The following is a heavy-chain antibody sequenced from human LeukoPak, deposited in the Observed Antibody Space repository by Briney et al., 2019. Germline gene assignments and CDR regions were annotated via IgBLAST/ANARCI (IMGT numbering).Heavy chain of an antibody. CDR3: ARERYSGSYHDY. Sequence: SETLSLTCAVSGGSISSSNWWSWVRQPPGKGLEWIGEIYHSGSTNYHPSLKSRVTISVDKSKNQFSLKLSSVTAADTAVYYCARERYSGSYHDYWGQGTLVTVSS. J-gene: IGHJ4*02. V-gene: IGHV4-4*02. CDR1: GGSISSSNW. CDR2: IYHSGST. D-gene: IGHD1-26*01.